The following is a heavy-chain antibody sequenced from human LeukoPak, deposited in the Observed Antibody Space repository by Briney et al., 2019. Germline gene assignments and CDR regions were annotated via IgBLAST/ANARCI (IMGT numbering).Heavy chain of an antibody. CDR3: ATSHTVTTGRSWSN. CDR2: TYHSGST. V-gene: IGHV4-38-2*01. D-gene: IGHD4-17*01. CDR1: GYSISNGYY. Sequence: PSETLSHTCAVSGYSISNGYYWGWIRQPPGKGLEWIGTTYHSGSTNYNPSLKSRITISVDTSKNQFSLQLSSVTAADTAVYYCATSHTVTTGRSWSNWGQGALVTVSS. J-gene: IGHJ4*02.